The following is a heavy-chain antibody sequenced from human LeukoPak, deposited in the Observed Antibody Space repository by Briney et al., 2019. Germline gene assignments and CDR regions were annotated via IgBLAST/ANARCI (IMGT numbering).Heavy chain of an antibody. V-gene: IGHV1-69*13. CDR1: GGTFISYA. CDR2: IIPIFGTA. CDR3: ARAHVYCSSTSCYTFDP. D-gene: IGHD2-2*02. Sequence: SVKVSCKASGGTFISYAISWVRQAPGQGLEWMGGIIPIFGTANYAQKFQRRVTITADESTSTAYMELSSLRSEDTAVYYCARAHVYCSSTSCYTFDPWGQGTLVTVSS. J-gene: IGHJ5*02.